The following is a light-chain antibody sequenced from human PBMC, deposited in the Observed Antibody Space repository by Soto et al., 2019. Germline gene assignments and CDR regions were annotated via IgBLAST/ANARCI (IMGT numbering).Light chain of an antibody. Sequence: QSALTQPASVSGSPGQSITISCTGTDSDVGGDNYVSWYQHHPGNAPKVMIYNVSYRPSGVSNRFSGSKSGNTASLAISGLQAEDEADYYCSSYTTDGVGGFGGGTQRTVL. CDR2: NVS. J-gene: IGLJ2*01. V-gene: IGLV2-14*03. CDR3: SSYTTDGVGG. CDR1: DSDVGGDNY.